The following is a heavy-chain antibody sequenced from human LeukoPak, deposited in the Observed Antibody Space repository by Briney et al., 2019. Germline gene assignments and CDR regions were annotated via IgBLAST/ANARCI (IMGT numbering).Heavy chain of an antibody. CDR1: GFTFDDYA. V-gene: IGHV3-9*01. Sequence: GGSLRLSCAASGFTFDDYAMHWVRQAPGKGLEWVSGISWSSGSIGYADSVKGRFTISRDNAKNSLYLQMNSLRAEDTALYYCAKDNKQLGFDYWGQGTLVTVSS. J-gene: IGHJ4*02. CDR3: AKDNKQLGFDY. CDR2: ISWSSGSI. D-gene: IGHD6-13*01.